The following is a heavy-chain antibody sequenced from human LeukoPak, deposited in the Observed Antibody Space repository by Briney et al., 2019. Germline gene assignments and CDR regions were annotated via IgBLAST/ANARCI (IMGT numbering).Heavy chain of an antibody. Sequence: ASVKVSCNASGGTFSSYAISWVRQAPGQGLEWMGRIIPIFGIANYARKFQGRVTITADKSTSTAYMELSSLRSEDTAVYYCARAPGEDYGSGSYGYDYWGQGTLVTVSS. J-gene: IGHJ4*02. D-gene: IGHD3-10*01. CDR2: IIPIFGIA. V-gene: IGHV1-69*04. CDR1: GGTFSSYA. CDR3: ARAPGEDYGSGSYGYDY.